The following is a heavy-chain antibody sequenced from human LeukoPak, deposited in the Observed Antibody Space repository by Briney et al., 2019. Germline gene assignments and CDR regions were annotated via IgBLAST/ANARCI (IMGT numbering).Heavy chain of an antibody. J-gene: IGHJ6*03. CDR2: IYYSGST. V-gene: IGHV4-39*01. Sequence: SETLPLTCSVSGGSISSSSYYWGWIRQPPGKGLEWIGSIYYSGSTYYNPSLKSRVTISVDTSKNQFSLKLSSVTAADTAVYYCARIPGYGRYYYYMDVWGKGTMVTVSS. D-gene: IGHD5-18*01. CDR3: ARIPGYGRYYYYMDV. CDR1: GGSISSSSYY.